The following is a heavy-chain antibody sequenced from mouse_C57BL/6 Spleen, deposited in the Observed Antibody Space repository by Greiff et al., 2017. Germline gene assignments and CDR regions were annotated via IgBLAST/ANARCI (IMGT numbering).Heavy chain of an antibody. D-gene: IGHD1-1*01. CDR2: ISGGGGNT. J-gene: IGHJ2*01. Sequence: EVHLVESGGRLVKPGGSLKLSCAASGFTFSSYTMSWVRQTPEKRLEWVATISGGGGNTYYPDSVKGRFTISRDNAKNTLYLQMSSLRSEDTALYYCAKSHYYGSSPFDYWGQGTTLTVSS. CDR3: AKSHYYGSSPFDY. V-gene: IGHV5-9*01. CDR1: GFTFSSYT.